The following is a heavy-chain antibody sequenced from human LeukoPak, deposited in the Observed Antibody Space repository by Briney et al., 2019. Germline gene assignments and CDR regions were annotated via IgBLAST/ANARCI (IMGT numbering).Heavy chain of an antibody. Sequence: GGSLRLSCAASGFSFSSYAMSWVRQAPGKGLEWVSAMSSSGGSTHYADSVKGRLTISRDNSKNTLYLQMNSLRAEDTAVYYCAKAASGIVGAIDYWGQGTLVTVSS. D-gene: IGHD1-26*01. CDR2: MSSSGGST. J-gene: IGHJ4*02. V-gene: IGHV3-23*01. CDR1: GFSFSSYA. CDR3: AKAASGIVGAIDY.